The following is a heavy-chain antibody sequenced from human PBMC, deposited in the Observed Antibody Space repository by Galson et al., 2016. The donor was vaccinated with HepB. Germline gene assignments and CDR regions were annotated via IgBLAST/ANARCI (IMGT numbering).Heavy chain of an antibody. Sequence: SLRLSCAASGFTFSSYAMSWVRQAPGKGLEWVSGISGSGDSTYYADSVKGRFTISRDNFKSTLSLQMNSLRAEDTAVYYCVKTQGYSTGWYGMDVWGQGTTVTVSS. V-gene: IGHV3-23*01. CDR2: ISGSGDST. CDR3: VKTQGYSTGWYGMDV. CDR1: GFTFSSYA. D-gene: IGHD6-19*01. J-gene: IGHJ6*02.